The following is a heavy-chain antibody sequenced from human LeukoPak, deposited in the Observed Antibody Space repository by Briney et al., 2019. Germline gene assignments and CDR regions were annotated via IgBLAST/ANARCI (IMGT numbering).Heavy chain of an antibody. CDR3: ARATGYSSSWPETNWFDP. D-gene: IGHD6-13*01. CDR1: GASISSYY. CDR2: IYTSEST. V-gene: IGHV4-4*07. J-gene: IGHJ5*02. Sequence: SETLSLTCPVSGASISSYYWSWVRQPAGKGLEWIGRIYTSESTNYNPSLKSRVTMSVDTSKNHFSLKLSSVTAADTAVYYCARATGYSSSWPETNWFDPWGQGTLVTVSS.